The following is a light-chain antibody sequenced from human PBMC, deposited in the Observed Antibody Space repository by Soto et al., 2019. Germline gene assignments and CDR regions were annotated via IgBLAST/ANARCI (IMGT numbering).Light chain of an antibody. CDR2: SAF. CDR1: QSISNN. CDR3: QQYGSSPAWT. J-gene: IGKJ1*01. V-gene: IGKV3-20*01. Sequence: EIVLTQSPATLSLSPGERATLSCRASQSISNNLAWYQQKPGQAPRLVIYSAFTRATGIPARFSGSGSGTDFTLTISRLEPEDFAVYYCQQYGSSPAWTFGQGAKVDI.